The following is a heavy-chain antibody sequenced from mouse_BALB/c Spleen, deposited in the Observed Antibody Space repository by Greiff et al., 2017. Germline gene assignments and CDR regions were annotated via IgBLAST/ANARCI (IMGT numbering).Heavy chain of an antibody. CDR2: IRSKSNNYAT. J-gene: IGHJ1*01. Sequence: DAGGGLVQPKGSLKLSCAASGFTFNTYAMNWVRQAPGKGLEWVARIRSKSNNYATYYADSVKDRFTISRDDSQSMLYLQMNNLKTEDTAMYYCVKDCYYYGSSYELYWYFDVWGAGTTVTVSS. CDR3: VKDCYYYGSSYELYWYFDV. V-gene: IGHV10-1*02. D-gene: IGHD1-1*01. CDR1: GFTFNTYA.